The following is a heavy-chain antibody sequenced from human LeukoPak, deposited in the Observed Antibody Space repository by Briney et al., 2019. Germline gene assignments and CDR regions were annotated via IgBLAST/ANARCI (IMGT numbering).Heavy chain of an antibody. CDR2: IYGGGST. D-gene: IGHD6-13*01. CDR1: GFTVSSNY. Sequence: GGSLRLSCGVSGFTVSSNYMSWVRQAPGKGLEWVSVIYGGGSTYYADSVKGRFTISRDNSKNTLSLQMNTLRAEDTAVYYCARSDGIATAGPFDYWGQGTLVTVS. J-gene: IGHJ4*02. V-gene: IGHV3-53*01. CDR3: ARSDGIATAGPFDY.